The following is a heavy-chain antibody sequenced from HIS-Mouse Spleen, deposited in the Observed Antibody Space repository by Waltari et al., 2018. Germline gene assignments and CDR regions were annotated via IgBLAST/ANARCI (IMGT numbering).Heavy chain of an antibody. CDR1: GFTFSSNG. J-gene: IGHJ4*02. CDR2: ISYDGSNK. V-gene: IGHV3-30*18. D-gene: IGHD6-19*01. CDR3: AKASSGWLDY. Sequence: QVQLVESGGGVVQPGRSLRLSCAASGFTFSSNGLHWVRQAPGKGVEWGAGISYDGSNKYYEESVKGRFTISRDNSKNTLYLQMNSLRAEDTAVYYCAKASSGWLDYWGQGTLVTVSS.